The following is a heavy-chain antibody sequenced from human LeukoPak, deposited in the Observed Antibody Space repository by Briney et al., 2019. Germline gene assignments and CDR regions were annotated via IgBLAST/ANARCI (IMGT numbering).Heavy chain of an antibody. D-gene: IGHD2-2*02. Sequence: GGSLRLSCAASGFTFSSYAMSWVRQAPGKGLEWVSAISGSGGSTYYADSVKGRFTISRDNSKKTLYLQMNSLRAEDTAVYYCSTNHLVVPAAIEVFDYWGQGTLVTVSS. V-gene: IGHV3-23*01. CDR1: GFTFSSYA. J-gene: IGHJ4*02. CDR3: STNHLVVPAAIEVFDY. CDR2: ISGSGGST.